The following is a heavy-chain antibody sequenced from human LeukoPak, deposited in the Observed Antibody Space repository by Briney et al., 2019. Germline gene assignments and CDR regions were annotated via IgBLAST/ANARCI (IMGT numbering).Heavy chain of an antibody. D-gene: IGHD3-22*01. J-gene: IGHJ6*03. CDR1: GYSISSGYY. CDR3: ARTAPLDYYDSSGYYLYYYYYYMDV. CDR2: IYHSGST. V-gene: IGHV4-38-2*02. Sequence: SETLSLTCTVSGYSISSGYYWGWIRQPPGKGLEWIGEIYHSGSTNYNPSLKSRVTISVDTSKNQFSLKLSSVTAADTAVYYCARTAPLDYYDSSGYYLYYYYYYMDVWGKGTTVTVSS.